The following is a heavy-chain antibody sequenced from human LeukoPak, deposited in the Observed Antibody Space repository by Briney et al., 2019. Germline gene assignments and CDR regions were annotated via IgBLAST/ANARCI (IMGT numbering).Heavy chain of an antibody. CDR3: ARDPSVGDSGYDLHYYGMDV. J-gene: IGHJ6*02. D-gene: IGHD5-12*01. Sequence: SVRVSCKASGGTFSSYAISWVRQAPGQGLEWMGGIIPIFGTANYAQKFQGRVTITADESTSTAYMELSSLRSEDTAVYYCARDPSVGDSGYDLHYYGMDVWGQGTTVTVSS. CDR2: IIPIFGTA. CDR1: GGTFSSYA. V-gene: IGHV1-69*13.